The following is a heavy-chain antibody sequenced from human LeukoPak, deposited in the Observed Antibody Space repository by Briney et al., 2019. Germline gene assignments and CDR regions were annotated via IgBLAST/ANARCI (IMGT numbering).Heavy chain of an antibody. J-gene: IGHJ4*02. V-gene: IGHV1-69*04. CDR1: GGTFSSYA. CDR2: IIPILGIA. CDR3: ASNSARGPFDY. Sequence: ASVKVSCKASGGTFSSYAISWVRQAPGQGLEWMGRIIPILGIANYAQKFQGRVTITADKSTSTAYMELSSLRSEDTAVYYCASNSARGPFDYWGQGTLVTVSS. D-gene: IGHD4-23*01.